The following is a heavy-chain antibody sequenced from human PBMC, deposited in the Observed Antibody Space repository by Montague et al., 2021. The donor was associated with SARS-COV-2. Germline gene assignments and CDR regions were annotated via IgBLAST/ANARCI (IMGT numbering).Heavy chain of an antibody. J-gene: IGHJ3*02. D-gene: IGHD1-1*01. CDR3: ARGSVYNWNGDDDAFDI. CDR1: GFTFSSYS. V-gene: IGHV3-21*01. CDR2: ISSSSSYI. Sequence: SLRLSCAASGFTFSSYSMDWVRQAPGKGLEWVSSISSSSSYIYYADSVKGRFTISRGNAKNSLYLQMDSLRAEDTAVYYCARGSVYNWNGDDDAFDIWGQGTTVTVSS.